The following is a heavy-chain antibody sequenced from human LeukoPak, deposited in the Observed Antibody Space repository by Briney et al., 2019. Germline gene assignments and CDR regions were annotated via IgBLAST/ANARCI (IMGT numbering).Heavy chain of an antibody. CDR1: GGSISSYY. Sequence: SGTLSLTCTVSGGSISSYYWSWIRQPPGKGLEWIGYIYYSGSTNYNPSLKSRVTISVDTSKNQFSLKLSSVTAADTAVYYCARHNNGRNYYYMDVWGKGTTVTVSS. CDR2: IYYSGST. D-gene: IGHD1/OR15-1a*01. V-gene: IGHV4-59*08. CDR3: ARHNNGRNYYYMDV. J-gene: IGHJ6*03.